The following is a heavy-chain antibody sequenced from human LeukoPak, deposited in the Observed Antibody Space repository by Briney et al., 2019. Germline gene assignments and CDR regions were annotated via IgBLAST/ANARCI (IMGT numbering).Heavy chain of an antibody. CDR1: GGSFSGYY. J-gene: IGHJ4*02. CDR3: ASGERGYNLFDY. Sequence: SETLSLTCAVYGGSFSGYYWSWIRQPPGKGLEWIGEINHSGSTNYNPSLKSRVTISVDTSKNQFSLKLSSVTAADTAVYYCASGERGYNLFDYWGQGTLVTVSS. D-gene: IGHD5-24*01. CDR2: INHSGST. V-gene: IGHV4-34*01.